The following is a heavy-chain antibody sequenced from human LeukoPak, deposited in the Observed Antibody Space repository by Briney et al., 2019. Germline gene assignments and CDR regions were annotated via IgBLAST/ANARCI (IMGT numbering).Heavy chain of an antibody. CDR1: GFTFSSYS. CDR2: ISSSSSTI. Sequence: PGGSLRLSCAASGFTFSSYSMNWVRQAPGKGLEWVSYISSSSSTIYYADSVKGRFTISRDKSKNTLYLQMNSLRAEDTAVYYCARASYSSGWYEFDYWGQGTLVTVSS. D-gene: IGHD6-19*01. V-gene: IGHV3-48*01. J-gene: IGHJ4*02. CDR3: ARASYSSGWYEFDY.